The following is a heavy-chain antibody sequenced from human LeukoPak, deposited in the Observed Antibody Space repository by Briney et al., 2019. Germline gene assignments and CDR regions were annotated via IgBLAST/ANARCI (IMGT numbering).Heavy chain of an antibody. CDR1: GFTFSSYG. V-gene: IGHV3-33*01. CDR2: IWYDGVNQ. J-gene: IGHJ4*02. Sequence: GGSLRLSCAASGFTFSSYGMHWVRHAPDKGLGWVSVIWYDGVNQYYADSVKGRFTISRDNSKNTLYLQMTSLRAEDTALYYCARDPSDDILTGYSDYWGQGTLVTVSS. CDR3: ARDPSDDILTGYSDY. D-gene: IGHD3-9*01.